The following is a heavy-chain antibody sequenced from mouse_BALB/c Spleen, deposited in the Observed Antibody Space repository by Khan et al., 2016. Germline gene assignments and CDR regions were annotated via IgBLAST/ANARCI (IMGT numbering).Heavy chain of an antibody. J-gene: IGHJ4*01. V-gene: IGHV3-2*02. CDR2: ISYSGST. CDR1: GYSITSDYA. CDR3: ARNWDAMDY. Sequence: EVQLVESGPGLVKPSQSLSLTCTVTGYSITSDYAWNWIRQFPGNKLEWMAYISYSGSTSYNPSLKSRISITRDPSKNQFFLQLISVTTEETATYYCARNWDAMDYWGQGTSVTASS. D-gene: IGHD4-1*01.